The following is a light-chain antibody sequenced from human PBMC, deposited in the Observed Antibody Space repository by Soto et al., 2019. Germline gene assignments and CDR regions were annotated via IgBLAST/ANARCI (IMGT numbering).Light chain of an antibody. J-gene: IGLJ1*01. CDR2: EVS. Sequence: QSVLNQPPSATGSPGQSATISCTGTSSDVGAYNYVSWYQQLPGKAPKLIIYEVSKRPSGVPDRFSGSKSGNTASLTVSGLQAEDQADYYCTSYAGTYSFFYVFGTGTKVTVL. V-gene: IGLV2-8*01. CDR1: SSDVGAYNY. CDR3: TSYAGTYSFFYV.